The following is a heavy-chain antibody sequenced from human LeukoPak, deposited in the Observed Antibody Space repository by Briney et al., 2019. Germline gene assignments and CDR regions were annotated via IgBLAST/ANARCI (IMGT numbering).Heavy chain of an antibody. V-gene: IGHV4-4*07. Sequence: SETLSLTCTVSGGSISSYYWSWIRQPAGKGLEWIGRIYTSGSTNYNPSLKSRVTMSVDTSKNQFSLKLSSVTAADTAVYYCAREGHRIAARAYFDYWGQGTLVTASS. CDR3: AREGHRIAARAYFDY. D-gene: IGHD6-6*01. CDR1: GGSISSYY. CDR2: IYTSGST. J-gene: IGHJ4*02.